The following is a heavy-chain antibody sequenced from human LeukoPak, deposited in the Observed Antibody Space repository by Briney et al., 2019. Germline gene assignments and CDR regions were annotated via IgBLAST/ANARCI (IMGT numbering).Heavy chain of an antibody. J-gene: IGHJ4*02. CDR1: GGSISSYY. Sequence: PSETLSLTCTVSGGSISSYYWSWIRQPAGKGLEWIGRIYTSRSTNYNPSLKSRVTMSVDTSKNQFSLKLSSVTAADTAVYYCASLGYCSSTSCRRDYFDYWGQGTLVTVSS. D-gene: IGHD2-2*01. CDR3: ASLGYCSSTSCRRDYFDY. CDR2: IYTSRST. V-gene: IGHV4-4*07.